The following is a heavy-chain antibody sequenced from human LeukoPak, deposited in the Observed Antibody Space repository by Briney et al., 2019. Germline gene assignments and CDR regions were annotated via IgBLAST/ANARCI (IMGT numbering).Heavy chain of an antibody. CDR2: ISAYNGNT. CDR1: GYTFTSYG. V-gene: IGHV1-18*01. J-gene: IGHJ4*02. Sequence: ASVKVSCKASGYTFTSYGISWVRQAPGQGLEWMGWISAYNGNTNYAQKLQGRVTMTTDTSTSTAYMELRSLRSDDTAVFYCARDTYYSDSSGYSDYWGQGTLVTVSS. CDR3: ARDTYYSDSSGYSDY. D-gene: IGHD3-22*01.